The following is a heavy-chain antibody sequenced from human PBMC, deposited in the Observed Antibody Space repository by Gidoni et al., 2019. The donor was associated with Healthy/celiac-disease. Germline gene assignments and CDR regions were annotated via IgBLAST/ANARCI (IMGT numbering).Heavy chain of an antibody. CDR2: IYHSGST. V-gene: IGHV4-4*02. CDR3: ASTSYCSGGSCPDY. D-gene: IGHD2-15*01. Sequence: QVQLQESGPGLVKPSGTLSLTCAVSGGSIRSSNWWSWVRQPPGKGLEWIGEIYHSGSTNYNPSLKSRVTISVDKSKNQFSLKLSSVTAADTAVYYCASTSYCSGGSCPDYWGQGTLVTVSS. J-gene: IGHJ4*02. CDR1: GGSIRSSNW.